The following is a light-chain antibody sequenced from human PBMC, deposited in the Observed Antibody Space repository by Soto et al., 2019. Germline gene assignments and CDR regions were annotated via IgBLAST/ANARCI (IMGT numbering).Light chain of an antibody. V-gene: IGKV1-5*01. J-gene: IGKJ1*01. CDR2: DAS. CDR1: QTISNW. Sequence: DIQMTQSPSTLSASVGGRVTITCRASQTISNWLAWYQQKPGKAPKLLIYDASSLESGVPSRFSGSGSGTEFTLTISSLQPDDFATYYCQQYNSYWRTFGQGTKVDIK. CDR3: QQYNSYWRT.